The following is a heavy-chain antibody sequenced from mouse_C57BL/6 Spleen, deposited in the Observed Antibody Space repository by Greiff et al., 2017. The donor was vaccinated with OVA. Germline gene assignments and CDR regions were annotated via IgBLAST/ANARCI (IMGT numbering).Heavy chain of an antibody. Sequence: QVQLQQPGAELVRPGTSVKLSCKASGYTFTSYWMHWVKQRPGQGLEWIGVIDPSDSYTNYNQKFKGKATLTVDTSSSTAYMQLSSLTSEDAAVYYCARIRHGSSYGYDMDYWGQGTSVTVAS. D-gene: IGHD1-1*01. J-gene: IGHJ4*01. CDR2: IDPSDSYT. V-gene: IGHV1-59*01. CDR3: ARIRHGSSYGYDMDY. CDR1: GYTFTSYW.